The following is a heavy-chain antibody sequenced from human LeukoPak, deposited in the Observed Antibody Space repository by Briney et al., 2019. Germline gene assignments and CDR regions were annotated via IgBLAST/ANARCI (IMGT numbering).Heavy chain of an antibody. CDR3: ARDDRDRKRSYFDY. J-gene: IGHJ4*02. D-gene: IGHD3-10*01. CDR1: GGSISSGSYY. Sequence: SETLSLTCTVSGGSISSGSYYWSWIRQPAGKGLEWIGRIYTSGSTNYNPSLKSRVTMSVDTSKNQFSLKLSSVTAADTAVYYCARDDRDRKRSYFDYWGEGTRVTVSS. CDR2: IYTSGST. V-gene: IGHV4-61*02.